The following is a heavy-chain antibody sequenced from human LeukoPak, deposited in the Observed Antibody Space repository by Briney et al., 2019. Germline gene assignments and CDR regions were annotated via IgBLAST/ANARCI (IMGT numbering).Heavy chain of an antibody. CDR2: ISSGNATI. Sequence: QPGGSLRLSCAASGFIFRSYEMSWVRQAPGKGLEWVSYISSGNATIYYADSVKGRFTISRDNAKNSLYLQVNSLRAEDTAVYYCARGNTYFDYWGQGSLVTVSS. J-gene: IGHJ4*02. CDR1: GFIFRSYE. D-gene: IGHD2-21*01. CDR3: ARGNTYFDY. V-gene: IGHV3-48*03.